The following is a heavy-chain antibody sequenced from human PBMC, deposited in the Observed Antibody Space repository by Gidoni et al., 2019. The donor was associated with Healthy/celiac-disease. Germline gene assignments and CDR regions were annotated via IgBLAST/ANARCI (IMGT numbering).Heavy chain of an antibody. CDR1: GFTVSSNY. Sequence: EVQLVESGGGLVQPGGSLRLSCAASGFTVSSNYMSWVRQAPGKGLEWVSVIYSGGSTYYADSVKGRFTISRDNSKNTLYLQMNSLRPEDTAVYYCARSTVTLYYFDYWGQGTLVTVSS. J-gene: IGHJ4*02. D-gene: IGHD4-4*01. CDR3: ARSTVTLYYFDY. V-gene: IGHV3-66*01. CDR2: IYSGGST.